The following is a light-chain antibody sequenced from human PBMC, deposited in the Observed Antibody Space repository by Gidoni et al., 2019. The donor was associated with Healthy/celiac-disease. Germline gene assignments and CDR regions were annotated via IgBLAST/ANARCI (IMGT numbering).Light chain of an antibody. CDR2: SNN. Sequence: QSVLTQQPSASGTPGQRVTISCSGSSSNIGSNTVNWYQQPPGTAPKLLIYSNNQRPSGVPDRFSGSKSGTSASLAISGLQSEDEADYYCAAWDDSLNGLYVFGTGTKVTVL. CDR1: SSNIGSNT. CDR3: AAWDDSLNGLYV. J-gene: IGLJ1*01. V-gene: IGLV1-44*01.